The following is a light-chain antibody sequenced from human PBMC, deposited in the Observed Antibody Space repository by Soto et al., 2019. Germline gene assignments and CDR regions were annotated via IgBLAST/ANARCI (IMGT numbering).Light chain of an antibody. CDR3: QEYGSSPWT. J-gene: IGKJ1*01. Sequence: IRFTQSPGTLSLSRGQRATLSFRASQSVYSSYLDWYQQKPGKAPRLLIYGASTRATGIPATFSGSGSGTEFTLTISRLEPEDFAVYYCQEYGSSPWTFGQGTTVDIK. CDR2: GAS. CDR1: QSVYSSY. V-gene: IGKV3-20*01.